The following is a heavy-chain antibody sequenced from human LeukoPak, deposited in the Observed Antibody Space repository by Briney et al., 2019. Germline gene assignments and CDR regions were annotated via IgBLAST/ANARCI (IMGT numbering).Heavy chain of an antibody. V-gene: IGHV3-23*01. J-gene: IGHJ4*02. CDR2: ISGSGGST. CDR1: GFTFDNYA. CDR3: ARDSSVPYGITD. D-gene: IGHD4-17*01. Sequence: GGSLRLSCAASGFTFDNYAMSWVRQAPGKGLEWVSAISGSGGSTYYADSVKGRFTISRDNSKNTLSLQMNNLRAEDTALYYCARDSSVPYGITDWGQGTLVTVSS.